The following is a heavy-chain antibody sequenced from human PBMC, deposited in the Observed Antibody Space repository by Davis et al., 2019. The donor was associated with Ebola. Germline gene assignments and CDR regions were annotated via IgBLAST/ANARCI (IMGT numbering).Heavy chain of an antibody. J-gene: IGHJ6*02. D-gene: IGHD2-8*02. CDR2: TYYRSKWYN. CDR1: GDSVSSNSAA. V-gene: IGHV6-1*01. CDR3: ARAIVLVVYATNYHGMDV. Sequence: SQTLSLTCAISGDSVSSNSAAWNWIRQSPSRGLEWLGRTYYRSKWYNDYAVSVKSRITINPDTSKNQFSLQLNSVTPEDTAVYYCARAIVLVVYATNYHGMDVWGQGTTVTVSS.